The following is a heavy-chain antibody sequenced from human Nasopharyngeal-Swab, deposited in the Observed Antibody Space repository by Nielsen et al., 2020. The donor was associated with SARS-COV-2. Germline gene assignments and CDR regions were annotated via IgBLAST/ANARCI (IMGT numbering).Heavy chain of an antibody. Sequence: GESLKISCAASGFMFSDYAMSWVRQAPGKGLEWVSGITGNGERTFSVDSEKGRFTISRDNSKNTLNLQMNNLRAEDTAIYYCAKDRDSGDDSEEYYHYYGMDVWGQGAPVTVSS. J-gene: IGHJ6*02. V-gene: IGHV3-23*01. CDR2: ITGNGERT. CDR3: AKDRDSGDDSEEYYHYYGMDV. CDR1: GFMFSDYA. D-gene: IGHD5-12*01.